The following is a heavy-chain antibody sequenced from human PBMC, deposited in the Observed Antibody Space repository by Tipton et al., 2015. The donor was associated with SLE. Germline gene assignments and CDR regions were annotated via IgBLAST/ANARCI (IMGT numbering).Heavy chain of an antibody. V-gene: IGHV4-59*11. CDR3: ASLYCTNGVCVDY. CDR2: IYYSGST. Sequence: TLSLTCTVSGGSISSHYWSWIRQPPGKGLEWIGYIYYSGSTNYNPSLKSRVTISVDTSKNQFSLKLSSVTAADTAVYYGASLYCTNGVCVDYWGQGTLVTVSS. J-gene: IGHJ4*02. CDR1: GGSISSHY. D-gene: IGHD2-8*01.